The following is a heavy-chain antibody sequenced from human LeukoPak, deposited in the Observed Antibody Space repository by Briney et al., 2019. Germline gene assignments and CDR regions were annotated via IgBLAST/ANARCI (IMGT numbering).Heavy chain of an antibody. D-gene: IGHD2-15*01. CDR3: AREGYCSGGSCSLGY. Sequence: SETLSLTCTVSGGSISSYYWSWIRQPAGKGLEWIGRIYTSGSTNYNPSLKSRVTMSVDTSKIQFSLKLSSVTAADTAVYYCAREGYCSGGSCSLGYWGQGTLVTVSS. CDR2: IYTSGST. J-gene: IGHJ4*02. CDR1: GGSISSYY. V-gene: IGHV4-4*07.